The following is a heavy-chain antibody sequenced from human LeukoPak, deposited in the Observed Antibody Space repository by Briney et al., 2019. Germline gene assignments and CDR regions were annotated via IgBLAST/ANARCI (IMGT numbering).Heavy chain of an antibody. CDR1: GYTFTSYG. V-gene: IGHV1-18*01. CDR3: ARDLYDFWSGYYRGLWGSTDAFDI. Sequence: GASVKVSCKASGYTFTSYGISWVRQAPGQGLEWMGWISAYNGNTNYAQKLQGRVTMTTDTSTSTAYMELRSLRSDDTAVYYCARDLYDFWSGYYRGLWGSTDAFDIWGQGTMVTVSS. CDR2: ISAYNGNT. D-gene: IGHD3-3*01. J-gene: IGHJ3*02.